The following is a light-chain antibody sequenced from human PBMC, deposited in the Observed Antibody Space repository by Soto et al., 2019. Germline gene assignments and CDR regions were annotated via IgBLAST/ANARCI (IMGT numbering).Light chain of an antibody. CDR2: DAS. Sequence: DIQMTQSPSTLSASVGDRLTITCRASQSISSRLAWYQQKPGKAPKLLIYDASSLESGVPSRFSGSASGTQFTLTISSLQPDDFATYYCQQYSSYSRTFGQGTKVQI. CDR3: QQYSSYSRT. J-gene: IGKJ1*01. V-gene: IGKV1-5*01. CDR1: QSISSR.